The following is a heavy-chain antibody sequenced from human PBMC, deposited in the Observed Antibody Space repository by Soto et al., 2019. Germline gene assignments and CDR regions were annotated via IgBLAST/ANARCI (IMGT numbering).Heavy chain of an antibody. CDR2: LYSGGAT. CDR3: ARERDTSGYVLKY. J-gene: IGHJ4*02. V-gene: IGHV3-66*01. D-gene: IGHD3-22*01. Sequence: PGGSLRLSCAASEFTFSNYGIHWVRQAPGKGLEWVSILYSGGATYYADSVKGRFTISRDNSKNMLYLQMNNLRAEDTAVYYCARERDTSGYVLKYWGQGTLVTVSS. CDR1: EFTFSNYG.